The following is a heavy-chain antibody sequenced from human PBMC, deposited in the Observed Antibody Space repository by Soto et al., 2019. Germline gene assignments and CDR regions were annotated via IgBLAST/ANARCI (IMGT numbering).Heavy chain of an antibody. CDR2: IVDEGRGT. V-gene: IGHV3-23*01. Sequence: PGGSLRLSCAASGFTFSTYAMSWVRQAPGRGLELEWFSVIVDEGRGTYYADSVKGRFIISRDNSENTLYLQMDSLRAYDTAVYYCAKGSSGGRPYYFDYWGQGARVTVSS. J-gene: IGHJ4*02. CDR3: AKGSSGGRPYYFDY. D-gene: IGHD2-15*01. CDR1: GFTFSTYA.